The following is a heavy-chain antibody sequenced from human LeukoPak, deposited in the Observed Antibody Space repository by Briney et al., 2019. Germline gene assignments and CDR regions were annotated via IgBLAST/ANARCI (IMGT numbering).Heavy chain of an antibody. Sequence: PSETLSLTCIVSGGSIRNYYLSWIRQPPGKGLEWIGYIDDRGRTNYNPSLNSRGTIFPGTSEKQFSLRLSSVTAADTAVYFCARHPPPNDGRGIDYWGQGTLVTVSS. CDR1: GGSIRNYY. CDR3: ARHPPPNDGRGIDY. CDR2: IDDRGRT. J-gene: IGHJ4*02. V-gene: IGHV4-59*08. D-gene: IGHD1-1*01.